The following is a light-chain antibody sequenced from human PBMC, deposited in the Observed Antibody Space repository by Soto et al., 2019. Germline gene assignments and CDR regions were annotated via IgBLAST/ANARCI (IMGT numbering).Light chain of an antibody. Sequence: QSALTHPPSASGTPGQTVNIFCSGSSSNIGANTVNWYQQVPGTALKLLLYINDQRPSGVPDRFSGSRSGTSASLAISGLQSEDEADYYCAAWDDRLNGYVLGTGTKVTVL. CDR2: IND. CDR3: AAWDDRLNGYV. V-gene: IGLV1-44*01. CDR1: SSNIGANT. J-gene: IGLJ1*01.